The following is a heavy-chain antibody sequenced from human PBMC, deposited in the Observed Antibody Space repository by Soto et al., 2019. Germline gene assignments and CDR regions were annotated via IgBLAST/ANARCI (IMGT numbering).Heavy chain of an antibody. CDR3: ASHLETPHYEILAGYPYYFDY. Sequence: TSETLSLTCTVSGGSISSYYWSWIRQPPGKGLEWIGYIYYSGSTNYNPSLKSRVTISVDTSKNQFSLKLSSVTAADTAVYYCASHLETPHYEILAGYPYYFDYWGQGTLVTVSS. J-gene: IGHJ4*02. CDR2: IYYSGST. D-gene: IGHD3-9*01. V-gene: IGHV4-59*01. CDR1: GGSISSYY.